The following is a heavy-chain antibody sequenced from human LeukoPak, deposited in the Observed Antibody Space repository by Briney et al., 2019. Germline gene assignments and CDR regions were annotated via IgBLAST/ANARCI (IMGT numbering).Heavy chain of an antibody. CDR3: ARVGIRGGAHFDY. V-gene: IGHV4-39*07. Sequence: SETLSLTCTVSGGSISSSSYYWGWIRQPPGKGLEWIGSIYYSGSTYYNPSLKSRVTISVDTSKNQFSLKLSSVTAADTAVYYCARVGIRGGAHFDYWGQGTLVTVSS. CDR2: IYYSGST. CDR1: GGSISSSSYY. D-gene: IGHD1-26*01. J-gene: IGHJ4*02.